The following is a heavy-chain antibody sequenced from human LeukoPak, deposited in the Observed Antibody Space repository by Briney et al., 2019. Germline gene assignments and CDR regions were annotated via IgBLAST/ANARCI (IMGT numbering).Heavy chain of an antibody. V-gene: IGHV3-11*01. J-gene: IGHJ4*02. D-gene: IGHD6-19*01. Sequence: GGSLRLSCAASGFTFSNYYMAWIRQALGKGLEWVSYITDSGGSKYYADSVKGRFTISRDNAENSLYLQMNNLRAEDTAVYYCARDLAVAGYWGQGTLVTVSS. CDR1: GFTFSNYY. CDR3: ARDLAVAGY. CDR2: ITDSGGSK.